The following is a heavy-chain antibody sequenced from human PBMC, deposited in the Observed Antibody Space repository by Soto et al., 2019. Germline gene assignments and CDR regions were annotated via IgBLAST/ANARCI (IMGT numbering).Heavy chain of an antibody. D-gene: IGHD6-6*01. V-gene: IGHV1-46*01. CDR1: GYTFTNYY. CDR2: INPTGGNT. CDR3: ARAYTTSCPGP. J-gene: IGHJ5*02. Sequence: RASVKVSCKASGYTFTNYYMHWVRQAPGQGLEWMGMINPTGGNTTYAQKFQGRVSMTRDTSTNTVYMELSGLRSEDTAVYYCARAYTTSCPGPWGQGTLVTVSS.